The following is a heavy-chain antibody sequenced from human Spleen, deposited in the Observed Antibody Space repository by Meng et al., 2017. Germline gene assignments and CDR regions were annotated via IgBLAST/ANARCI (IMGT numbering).Heavy chain of an antibody. CDR3: ARDEDISAAGKLFGDY. Sequence: QVQLVQSGAEVKKPGASVKISCKASGYTFISYYMHWVRRVPGQGLEWMGRINPKSGDTHYAQRFQGRVTMTGDTSISTAYMELSGLRSDDTAMYYCARDEDISAAGKLFGDYWGQGTLVTVSS. V-gene: IGHV1-2*06. CDR1: GYTFISYY. CDR2: INPKSGDT. D-gene: IGHD6-13*01. J-gene: IGHJ4*02.